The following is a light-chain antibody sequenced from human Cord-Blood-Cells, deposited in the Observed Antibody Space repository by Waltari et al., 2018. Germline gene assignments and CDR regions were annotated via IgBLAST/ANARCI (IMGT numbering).Light chain of an antibody. Sequence: QSALTQPPSASGSPGQSVTISCTGTSSDVGGYNYVSWYQQHPGKAPKLMIDEVSKRPSGVPDRFAGSKSVNTASLTVSGLQAEDEADYYCSSYAGSNYVFGTGTKVTVL. V-gene: IGLV2-8*01. CDR1: SSDVGGYNY. CDR2: EVS. J-gene: IGLJ1*01. CDR3: SSYAGSNYV.